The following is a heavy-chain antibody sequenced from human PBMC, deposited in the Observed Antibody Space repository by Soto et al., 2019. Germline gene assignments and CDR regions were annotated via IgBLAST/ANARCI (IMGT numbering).Heavy chain of an antibody. CDR2: ISYDGSNK. J-gene: IGHJ4*02. CDR1: AFTFSTYG. V-gene: IGHV3-30*18. D-gene: IGHD3-22*01. Sequence: ESGGGVVQPGRSLRLSCAASAFTFSTYGMHWVRQAPGKGLEWVAVISYDGSNKYYADSVKGRFTISRDNSKNTLYLQMNSLRAEDTAVYYCAKHQYYYDGSGYGGVDYWGQGTLVTVSS. CDR3: AKHQYYYDGSGYGGVDY.